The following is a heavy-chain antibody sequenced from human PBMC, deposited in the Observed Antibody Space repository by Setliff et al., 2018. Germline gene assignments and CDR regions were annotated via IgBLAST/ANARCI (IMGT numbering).Heavy chain of an antibody. CDR1: GYSISSGYY. V-gene: IGHV4-38-2*02. J-gene: IGHJ4*01. Sequence: PSETLSLTCTVSGYSISSGYYWGWIRQPPGKGLEWIGSIYYSGSTNYNPSLKSRVTISVDTSKNQFSLKLSSVTAADTAVYYCARDAKYSGSYYWGQGTLVTVSS. D-gene: IGHD1-26*01. CDR2: IYYSGST. CDR3: ARDAKYSGSYY.